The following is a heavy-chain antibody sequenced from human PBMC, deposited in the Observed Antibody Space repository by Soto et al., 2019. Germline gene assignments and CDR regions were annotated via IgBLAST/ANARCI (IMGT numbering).Heavy chain of an antibody. V-gene: IGHV3-11*01. Sequence: PGGSLRLSCAASGFTFSDYYMGWIRQAPGKGLEWLAHISGSDNIIYYADSVKGRFTISRDNAKNSLSLQMNSLRAEDTAVYYCARDSGWPAIDYCGQGTLVTVSS. D-gene: IGHD6-19*01. CDR2: ISGSDNII. J-gene: IGHJ4*02. CDR3: ARDSGWPAIDY. CDR1: GFTFSDYY.